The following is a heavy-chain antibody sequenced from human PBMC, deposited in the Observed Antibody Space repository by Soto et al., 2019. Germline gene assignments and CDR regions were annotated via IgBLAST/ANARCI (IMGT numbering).Heavy chain of an antibody. D-gene: IGHD6-13*01. CDR3: ARTIAAAGGRRYFDL. CDR1: GFTFSDCY. J-gene: IGHJ2*01. Sequence: QVQLVESGGGLVKPGGSLRLSCAASGFTFSDCYMSWIRQAPGKGLEWVSYINSSSSYTNYADSVKGRFTISRDNAKNSLYLQMNSLRAEDTAVYYCARTIAAAGGRRYFDLWGRGTLVTVSS. CDR2: INSSSSYT. V-gene: IGHV3-11*05.